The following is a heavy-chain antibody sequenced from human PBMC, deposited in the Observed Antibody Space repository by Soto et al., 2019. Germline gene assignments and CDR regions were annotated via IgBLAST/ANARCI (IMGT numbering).Heavy chain of an antibody. Sequence: QVQLVQSGAEVKKPGSSVKVSCKGSGGTFSNSVISWVRQAPGQGLEWMGGIIPIFDTTNYAQKFQGRVTIIADESKSTGYMELARLRFEDTDVYYCERAPRLTGETIYEQYFDYWGQGTLVTVSS. CDR1: GGTFSNSV. J-gene: IGHJ4*02. V-gene: IGHV1-69*01. D-gene: IGHD1-20*01. CDR2: IIPIFDTT. CDR3: ERAPRLTGETIYEQYFDY.